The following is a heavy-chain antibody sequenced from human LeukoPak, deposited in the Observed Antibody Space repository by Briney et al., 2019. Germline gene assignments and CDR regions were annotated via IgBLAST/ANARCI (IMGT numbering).Heavy chain of an antibody. Sequence: PGGSLRLSCAASGFTFSSYCMTWVRQAPGKGLEWVSYISGNSSTIYYADSVKGRFTISRDNAKNSLYLQMNSLRAEDTALYYCARDRGVDTAMVNWFDPWGQGTLVTVSS. CDR1: GFTFSSYC. D-gene: IGHD5-18*01. V-gene: IGHV3-48*04. CDR2: ISGNSSTI. CDR3: ARDRGVDTAMVNWFDP. J-gene: IGHJ5*02.